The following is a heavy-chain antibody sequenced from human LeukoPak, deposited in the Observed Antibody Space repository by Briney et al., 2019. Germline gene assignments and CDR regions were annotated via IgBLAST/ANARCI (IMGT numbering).Heavy chain of an antibody. D-gene: IGHD6-19*01. V-gene: IGHV4-34*01. CDR3: ARDMAVAGSYDAFDI. CDR2: INHSGST. J-gene: IGHJ3*02. CDR1: GESSNTHY. Sequence: SETLSLTCAVYGESSNTHYWTWIRQPPGRGLEWIGEINHSGSTNYNPSLKSRVTISVDTSKNQFSLKLSSVTAADTAVYYCARDMAVAGSYDAFDIWGQGTMVTVS.